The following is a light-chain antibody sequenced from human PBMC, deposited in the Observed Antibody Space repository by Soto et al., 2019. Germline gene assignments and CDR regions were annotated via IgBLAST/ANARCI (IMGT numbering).Light chain of an antibody. CDR1: QSINSAY. CDR3: QQYGSKP. CDR2: GAS. Sequence: ELVLTQSPGTLSLSPGERATLSCRASQSINSAYLAWYQQKPGQAPRLLIYGASSRATGIPDRFSGSGSGTDFTLTISRLEPEDFAVYYCQQYGSKPFGGGTKVEIK. J-gene: IGKJ4*01. V-gene: IGKV3-20*01.